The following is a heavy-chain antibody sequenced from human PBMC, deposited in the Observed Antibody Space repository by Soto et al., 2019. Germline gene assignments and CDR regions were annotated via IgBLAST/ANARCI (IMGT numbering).Heavy chain of an antibody. CDR1: GGTFSSYT. J-gene: IGHJ3*02. CDR2: INPSGGST. Sequence: GASVKVSCKASGGTFSSYTISWVRQAPGQGLEWMGIINPSGGSTSYAQKFQGRVTMTRDTSTSTVYMELSSLRSEDTAVYYCARENSSGHDAFDIWGQGTMVTVSS. V-gene: IGHV1-46*01. D-gene: IGHD6-19*01. CDR3: ARENSSGHDAFDI.